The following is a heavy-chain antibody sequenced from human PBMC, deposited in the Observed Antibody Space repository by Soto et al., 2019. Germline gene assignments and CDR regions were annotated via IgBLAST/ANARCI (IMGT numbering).Heavy chain of an antibody. Sequence: ASVKVSCKASGYTFTGYYMHWVRQAPGQGLEWMGWINPNSGGTNYAQKFQGRVTMTRDTSISTAYMELSRLRSDDTAVYYCAREKVMVYSSSAGPRNYYYGMDVWGQGTTVTVSS. CDR1: GYTFTGYY. CDR2: INPNSGGT. D-gene: IGHD6-6*01. CDR3: AREKVMVYSSSAGPRNYYYGMDV. V-gene: IGHV1-2*02. J-gene: IGHJ6*02.